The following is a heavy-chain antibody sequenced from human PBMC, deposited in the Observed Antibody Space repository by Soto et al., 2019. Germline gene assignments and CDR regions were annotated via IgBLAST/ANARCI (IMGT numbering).Heavy chain of an antibody. CDR3: TRGPYGTGGDYYYGMDV. V-gene: IGHV3-53*04. CDR2: IYSGGNT. J-gene: IGHJ6*02. CDR1: GLTVSSNY. Sequence: EVQLLESGGGLVQPGGSLRLSCAVSGLTVSSNYMSWVRQAPGEGLEWVSVIYSGGNTFYADSVKGRFTISRDSSKNTLYLQMNSLRPEDTAIYYCTRGPYGTGGDYYYGMDVWGQGTTVTVSS. D-gene: IGHD4-17*01.